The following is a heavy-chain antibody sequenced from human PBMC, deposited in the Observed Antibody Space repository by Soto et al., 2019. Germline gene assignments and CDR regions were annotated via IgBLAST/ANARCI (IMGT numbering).Heavy chain of an antibody. CDR1: GFTFRSDA. CDR2: ISGSGSTT. CDR3: TTEHYSSVGLGKFDL. Sequence: EVQLLESGGGLVQPGGSLRLSCAASGFTFRSDAMNWGRQAPGKGLEWVSGISGSGSTTYHADSVKGRFNITRDNSKNALYVQMSSLKAEDTAFYYCTTEHYSSVGLGKFDLWGQGALVLVSS. J-gene: IGHJ5*02. D-gene: IGHD6-25*01. V-gene: IGHV3-23*01.